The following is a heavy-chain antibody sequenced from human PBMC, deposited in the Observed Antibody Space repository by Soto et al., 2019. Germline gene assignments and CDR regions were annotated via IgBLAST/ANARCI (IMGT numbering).Heavy chain of an antibody. J-gene: IGHJ5*02. CDR3: ASRLELQSSYNWFDP. CDR1: GGSFSGYY. CDR2: INHSGST. V-gene: IGHV4-34*01. Sequence: SETLSLTCAVYGGSFSGYYWSWIRQPPGKGLEWIGEINHSGSTNYNPSLKSRVTISVDTSKNQFSLKLSSVTAADTAVYYCASRLELQSSYNWFDPWGQGTLVTVSS. D-gene: IGHD1-7*01.